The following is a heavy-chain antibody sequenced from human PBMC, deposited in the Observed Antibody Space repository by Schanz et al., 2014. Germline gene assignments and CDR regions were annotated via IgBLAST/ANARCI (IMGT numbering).Heavy chain of an antibody. D-gene: IGHD3-16*01. J-gene: IGHJ3*01. CDR1: GSTFSAYW. CDR3: ARYPRILGAFDV. Sequence: EVELVESGGGLVKPGGSLRLSCAASGSTFSAYWMHWVRQVPGKGLVWIARINTDETTTKYADSVRGRFTISRDNARDSLFLRMNSLRAEDTAVYYCARYPRILGAFDVWGQGTVVAVS. CDR2: INTDETTT. V-gene: IGHV3-74*02.